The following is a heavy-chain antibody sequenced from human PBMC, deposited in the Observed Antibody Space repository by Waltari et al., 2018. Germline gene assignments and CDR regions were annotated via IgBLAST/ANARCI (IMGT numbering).Heavy chain of an antibody. CDR3: ATPRADTMATITYFDY. Sequence: QVQLVQSGAEVKKPGASVKVSCKVSGYTLTELSMHWVRQAPGKGLEWMGGFVPEDGETIYAQKVQGRVTMTEDTSTDTAYMELSSLRSEDTAVYYCATPRADTMATITYFDYWGQGTLVTVSS. V-gene: IGHV1-24*01. D-gene: IGHD5-12*01. J-gene: IGHJ4*02. CDR1: GYTLTELS. CDR2: FVPEDGET.